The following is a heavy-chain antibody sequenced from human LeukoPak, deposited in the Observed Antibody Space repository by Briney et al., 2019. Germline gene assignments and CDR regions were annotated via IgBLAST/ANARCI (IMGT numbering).Heavy chain of an antibody. V-gene: IGHV3-23*01. Sequence: GGSLRLSCAASGFTFSSYAMSWVRQAPGKGLEWVSAISGSGDSTYYADSVKGRFTISRDNSKNTVYLQMNNLRAEDTAVYYCAVRDAILTGYYIWGQGTLVTVSS. CDR3: AVRDAILTGYYI. CDR1: GFTFSSYA. CDR2: ISGSGDST. J-gene: IGHJ4*02. D-gene: IGHD3-9*01.